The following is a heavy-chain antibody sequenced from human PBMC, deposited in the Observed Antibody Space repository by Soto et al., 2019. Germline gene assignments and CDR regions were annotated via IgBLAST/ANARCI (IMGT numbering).Heavy chain of an antibody. D-gene: IGHD2-2*01. J-gene: IGHJ2*01. V-gene: IGHV1-69*13. CDR1: GGTFSSYA. Sequence: ASVKVSCKASGGTFSSYAISWVRQAPGQGLEWMGGIIPIFGTANYAQKFQGRVTITADESTSTAYMELSSLRSEDTAVYYCARKILGSTSRPNYWYFDLWGRGTLVTVSS. CDR2: IIPIFGTA. CDR3: ARKILGSTSRPNYWYFDL.